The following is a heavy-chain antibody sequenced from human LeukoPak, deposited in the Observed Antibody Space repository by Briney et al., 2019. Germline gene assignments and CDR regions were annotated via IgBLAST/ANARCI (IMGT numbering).Heavy chain of an antibody. J-gene: IGHJ2*01. CDR2: IYYSGST. CDR3: ARRSRYFDWLPTPAYWYFDL. V-gene: IGHV4-59*08. D-gene: IGHD3-9*01. CDR1: GGSISSYY. Sequence: KPSETLSLTCTVSGGSISSYYWSWIRQPPGKGLEWIGYIYYSGSTNYNPSLKSRVTISVDTSKNQFSLKLSSVTAADTAVYYCARRSRYFDWLPTPAYWYFDLWGRGTLVTVSS.